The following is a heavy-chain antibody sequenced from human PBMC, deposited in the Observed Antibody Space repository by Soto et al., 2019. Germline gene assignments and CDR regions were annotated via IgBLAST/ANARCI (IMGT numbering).Heavy chain of an antibody. D-gene: IGHD3-22*01. CDR3: ARQIYDSDTGPNFQYYFDS. CDR1: GYSFAGDW. V-gene: IGHV5-10-1*01. Sequence: VGSVKISCNGSGYSFAGDWITWVRQKPWKGLEWMGRIDPSDSQTYYSPSFRGHVTISVTKSITTVFLQWSSLRASDTAMYYCARQIYDSDTGPNFQYYFDSWGQGTPVTVSS. CDR2: IDPSDSQT. J-gene: IGHJ4*02.